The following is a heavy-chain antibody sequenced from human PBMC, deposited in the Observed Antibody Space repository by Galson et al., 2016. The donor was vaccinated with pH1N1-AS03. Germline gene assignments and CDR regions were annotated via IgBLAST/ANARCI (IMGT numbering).Heavy chain of an antibody. J-gene: IGHJ2*01. CDR1: GGSISSHY. Sequence: ETLSLTCTVSGGSISSHYWNWIRQPPGKGLEWIGYINYSGSTNYNPSLKSRVTISVDTSKNQISLTLSSVTATDTAVYYCARQAEGRMLTLRHRYFDFWGRGIRVTVSS. CDR2: INYSGST. CDR3: ARQAEGRMLTLRHRYFDF. V-gene: IGHV4-59*08. D-gene: IGHD1-14*01.